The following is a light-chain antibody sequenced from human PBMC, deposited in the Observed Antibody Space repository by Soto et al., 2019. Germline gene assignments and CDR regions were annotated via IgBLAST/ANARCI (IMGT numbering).Light chain of an antibody. CDR3: QTYNSAPLT. V-gene: IGKV1-27*01. J-gene: IGKJ4*01. CDR2: AAS. CDR1: QGISNY. Sequence: DIQMTMSAFSLSASVGDRVTITCRASQGISNYLAWYQQKPGKVPKLLIYAASTLQSGVPSRFSGSGSGTDFTLTISRLQPGDVATYYCQTYNSAPLTFGGGTKVDTK.